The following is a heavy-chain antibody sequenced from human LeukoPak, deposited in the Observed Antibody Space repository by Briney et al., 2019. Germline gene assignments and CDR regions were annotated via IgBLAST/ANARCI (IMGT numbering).Heavy chain of an antibody. CDR1: GGSISAYS. Sequence: PSETLSLTCTVSGGSISAYSWSWIRQPPGKGLEWIGHIYYSGSTNYNPSLKTRVTISVDTSKNQFSLKLSSVTAADTAVYYCARHGTPGTNLNWFDPWGQGTLVTVSS. CDR3: ARHGTPGTNLNWFDP. J-gene: IGHJ5*02. D-gene: IGHD1-1*01. CDR2: IYYSGST. V-gene: IGHV4-59*01.